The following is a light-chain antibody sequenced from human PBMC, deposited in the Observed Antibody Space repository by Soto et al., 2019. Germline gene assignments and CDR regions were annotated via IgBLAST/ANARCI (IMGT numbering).Light chain of an antibody. Sequence: DIQMTQSPSTLSASVGDRVTITCRASQSISTWLAWYQQKPGTAPKLLIYKASSLQSGVPSRFSGSGSGTEFTLTISSLQPDDFATYYCQQYETFSGTFXPGTKV. CDR1: QSISTW. J-gene: IGKJ1*01. CDR3: QQYETFSGT. CDR2: KAS. V-gene: IGKV1-5*03.